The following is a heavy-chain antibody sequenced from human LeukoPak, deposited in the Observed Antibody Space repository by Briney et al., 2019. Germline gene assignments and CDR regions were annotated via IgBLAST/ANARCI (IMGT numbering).Heavy chain of an antibody. Sequence: ASVKVSCKASGYTFTGYYMHWVRRAPGQGLEWMGWINPNSGGTNYAQKFQGRVTMTRDTSISTAYMELSRLRSDDTAVYYCARVGSYYDFWSGYYRDNWFDPWGQGTLVTVSS. CDR1: GYTFTGYY. J-gene: IGHJ5*02. CDR2: INPNSGGT. D-gene: IGHD3-3*01. CDR3: ARVGSYYDFWSGYYRDNWFDP. V-gene: IGHV1-2*02.